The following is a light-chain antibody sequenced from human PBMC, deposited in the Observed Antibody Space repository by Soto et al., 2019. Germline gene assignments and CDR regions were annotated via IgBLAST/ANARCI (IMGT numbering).Light chain of an antibody. CDR3: QQYSDWPPVT. CDR1: QGIGSN. V-gene: IGKV3-15*01. J-gene: IGKJ4*01. Sequence: EVVMTQSPATLSLYPGDRATVSCRASQGIGSNLAWYQQKPGQAPRLLIYGASTRAAGVPARFSGSGSGTEFTLTISSLQSEDFALYYCQQYSDWPPVTFGGVTKVEIK. CDR2: GAS.